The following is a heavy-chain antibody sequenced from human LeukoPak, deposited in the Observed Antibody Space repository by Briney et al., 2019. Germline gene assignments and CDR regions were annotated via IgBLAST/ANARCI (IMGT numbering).Heavy chain of an antibody. J-gene: IGHJ4*02. V-gene: IGHV3-23*01. Sequence: GGSLRLSCAASGFTFSSYAMSWVRQAPGKGLEWVSAISGSGGSTYYADSVKGRFTISRDNSKNTLYLQMNSLRAEDTAVYYCARDYYDSSGPGGYFDYWGQGTLVTVSS. CDR3: ARDYYDSSGPGGYFDY. CDR2: ISGSGGST. CDR1: GFTFSSYA. D-gene: IGHD3-22*01.